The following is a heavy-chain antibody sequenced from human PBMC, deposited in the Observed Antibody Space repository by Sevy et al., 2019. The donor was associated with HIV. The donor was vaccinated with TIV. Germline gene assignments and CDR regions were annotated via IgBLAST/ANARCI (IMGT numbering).Heavy chain of an antibody. CDR3: ARGEDYDFWRPNWFDP. CDR2: IKGDGREK. J-gene: IGHJ5*02. D-gene: IGHD3-3*01. Sequence: GGSLRLSCEGSGFTFSSYWMNWVRQAPGKGLEWVANIKGDGREKYYVDSVKGRFTISRDNAKNSLYLQMNSLTAEDTAMYYCARGEDYDFWRPNWFDPWGQGTLVTVSS. V-gene: IGHV3-7*01. CDR1: GFTFSSYW.